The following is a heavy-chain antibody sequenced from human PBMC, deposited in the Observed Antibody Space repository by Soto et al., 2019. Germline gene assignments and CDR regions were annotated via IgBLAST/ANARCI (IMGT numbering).Heavy chain of an antibody. J-gene: IGHJ4*02. V-gene: IGHV4-61*01. CDR1: GGSVSSGSYY. CDR2: IYYSGST. CDR3: ARQDGYSYGTLDY. Sequence: SETLSLTCTVSGGSVSSGSYYWSWIRQPPGKGLEWIGYIYYSGSTNYNPSLKSRVTISVDTSKNQFSLKLSSVTAADTAVYYCARQDGYSYGTLDYWGQGTLVTVSS. D-gene: IGHD5-18*01.